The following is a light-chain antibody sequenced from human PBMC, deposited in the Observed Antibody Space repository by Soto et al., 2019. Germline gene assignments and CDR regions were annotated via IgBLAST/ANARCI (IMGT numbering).Light chain of an antibody. CDR1: SSNIGSNT. CDR2: SNN. V-gene: IGLV1-44*01. J-gene: IGLJ2*01. Sequence: QSALTQPPSGSGTPGQRVTISWSGSSSNIGSNTVNWYQQLPGTAPKLLIYSNNQRPSGVPDRFSGSKSGTSASLAISGLQSEDEADYYCAAWDDSLNAVVFGGGTKVTVL. CDR3: AAWDDSLNAVV.